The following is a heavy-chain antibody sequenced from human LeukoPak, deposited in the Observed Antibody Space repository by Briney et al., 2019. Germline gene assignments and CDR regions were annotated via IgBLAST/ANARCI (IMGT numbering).Heavy chain of an antibody. CDR1: GGSFSGYY. CDR2: INHSGST. Sequence: SETLSLTCAVYGGSFSGYYWSWIRQPPGKGLEWIGEINHSGSTNYNPSLKSRVTISVDTSKNQFSLKLSSVTAADTAVYYCARVMGAFAYFDYWGKGTLVTVSS. V-gene: IGHV4-34*01. D-gene: IGHD3-10*01. CDR3: ARVMGAFAYFDY. J-gene: IGHJ4*02.